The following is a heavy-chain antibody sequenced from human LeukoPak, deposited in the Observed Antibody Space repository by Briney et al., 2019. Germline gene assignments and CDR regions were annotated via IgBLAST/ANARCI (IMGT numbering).Heavy chain of an antibody. V-gene: IGHV3-30*18. CDR3: AKDFVRQWLVPSYFDY. J-gene: IGHJ4*02. CDR2: ISYDGSNK. D-gene: IGHD6-19*01. Sequence: PGRSLRLSCAASGFTFSSYGMHWVRQAPGKGLEWVAVISYDGSNKYYADSVKGRFTISRDNSKNTLYLQMNSLRAEDTAVYYCAKDFVRQWLVPSYFDYWGQGTLVTVSS. CDR1: GFTFSSYG.